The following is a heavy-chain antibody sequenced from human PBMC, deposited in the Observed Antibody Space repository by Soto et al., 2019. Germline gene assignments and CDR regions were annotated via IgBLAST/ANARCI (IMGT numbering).Heavy chain of an antibody. CDR1: GFTFDDYT. D-gene: IGHD1-1*01. CDR3: GKDMGNAPAGDYYSYGKDV. J-gene: IGHJ6*04. CDR2: ISWDGGST. V-gene: IGHV3-43*01. Sequence: GGSLRLSCAASGFTFDDYTMHWVRQAPGKGLEWVSLISWDGGSTYYADSVKGRFTISRDNSKNSLYLQMNSLRTEDTALYYCGKDMGNAPAGDYYSYGKDVWGEGTAVTVSS.